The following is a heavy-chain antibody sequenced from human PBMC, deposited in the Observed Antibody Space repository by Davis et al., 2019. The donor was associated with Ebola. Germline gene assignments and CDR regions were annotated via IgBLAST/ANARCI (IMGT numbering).Heavy chain of an antibody. CDR3: ARDERRWLRYGMDV. V-gene: IGHV3-7*01. J-gene: IGHJ6*04. CDR1: GFTFSSYW. D-gene: IGHD5-24*01. Sequence: GESLKISCAASGFTFSSYWMSWVRQAPGKGLEWVANIKQDGSEKYYVDSVKGRFTISRDNAKNSLYLQMNSLRAEDTAVYYCARDERRWLRYGMDVWGKGTTVTVSS. CDR2: IKQDGSEK.